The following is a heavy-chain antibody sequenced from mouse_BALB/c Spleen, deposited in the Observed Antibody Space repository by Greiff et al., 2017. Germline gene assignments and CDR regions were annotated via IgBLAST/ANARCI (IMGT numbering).Heavy chain of an antibody. CDR2: IHYSGST. D-gene: IGHD1-1*01. CDR3: AITLITTVVGGFDY. Sequence: EVKLMESGPDLVKPSQSLSLTCTVTGYSITSSYSWHWIRQFPGNKLEWMGYIHYSGSTNYNPSLKSRISITRDTSKNQFFLQLNSVTTEDTATYDCAITLITTVVGGFDYWGQGTTLTVSS. CDR1: GYSITSSYS. V-gene: IGHV3-1*02. J-gene: IGHJ2*01.